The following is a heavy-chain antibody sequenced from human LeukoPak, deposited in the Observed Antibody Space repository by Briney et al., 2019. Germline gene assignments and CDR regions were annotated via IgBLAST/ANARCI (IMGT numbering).Heavy chain of an antibody. V-gene: IGHV1-2*04. D-gene: IGHD5-12*01. CDR2: INPNSGGT. CDR1: EYTFTRYY. Sequence: ASVKVSYMPSEYTFTRYYMHWVRQAPGQAIEWMGWINPNSGGTNYAQKFQGWVTMTRDTSISPAYMELSRLRSDDTAVYYCARESHIVATTYFDYWGQGTLVTVSS. CDR3: ARESHIVATTYFDY. J-gene: IGHJ4*02.